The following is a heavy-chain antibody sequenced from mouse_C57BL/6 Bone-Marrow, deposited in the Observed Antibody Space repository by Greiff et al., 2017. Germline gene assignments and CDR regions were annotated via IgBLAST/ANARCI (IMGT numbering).Heavy chain of an antibody. CDR2: INPGSGGT. J-gene: IGHJ4*01. V-gene: IGHV1-54*01. Sequence: QVQLQQSGAELVRPGTSVKVSCKASGYAFTNYLIEWVKQRPGQGLEWIGVINPGSGGTNYNEKFKGKATLTADKSSSTAYMQLSSLTSEDSAVFFCETGYYYAMDYWGQGTSVTVSS. CDR3: ETGYYYAMDY. CDR1: GYAFTNYL. D-gene: IGHD2-2*01.